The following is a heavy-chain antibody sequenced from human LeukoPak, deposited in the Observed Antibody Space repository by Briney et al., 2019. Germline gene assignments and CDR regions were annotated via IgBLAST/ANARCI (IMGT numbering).Heavy chain of an antibody. CDR3: AKETGYSSSWYYFDY. D-gene: IGHD6-13*01. V-gene: IGHV3-23*01. J-gene: IGHJ4*02. CDR1: GFTFSSYA. Sequence: GGSLRLSCAASGFTFSSYAMSWVRQAPGKGLEWVSAISGSGGSTYYADSVRGRFTISRDNSKNTLYLQMNSLRAEDTAVYYCAKETGYSSSWYYFDYWGQGTLVTVSS. CDR2: ISGSGGST.